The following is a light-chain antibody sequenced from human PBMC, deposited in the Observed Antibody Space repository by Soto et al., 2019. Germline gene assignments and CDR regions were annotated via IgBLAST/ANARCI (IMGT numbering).Light chain of an antibody. CDR1: SSDVGGYNY. J-gene: IGLJ1*01. Sequence: QSALTQPASVSGSPGQSITISCTGTSSDVGGYNYVSWYQQHPGKAPKLMIYEVSNRPSGVSNRFSGSKSGNTASLTISGLQAEDEDDYYCSSYTSSSTLDVFGTGSK. V-gene: IGLV2-14*01. CDR2: EVS. CDR3: SSYTSSSTLDV.